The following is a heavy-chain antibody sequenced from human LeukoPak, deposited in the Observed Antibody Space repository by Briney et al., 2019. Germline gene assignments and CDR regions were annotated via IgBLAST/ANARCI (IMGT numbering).Heavy chain of an antibody. J-gene: IGHJ4*02. V-gene: IGHV3-64*01. CDR1: GFTFSDYS. Sequence: QAGASLRLSCAASGFTFSDYSMHWVRQAPGKGLEYVSGVTSNGGSTNYANSVKGRFTIYRDNFKKTLYLQMGSLRPEDMAVYYCAREASSRCFDYWGQGTLVTVSS. CDR3: AREASSRCFDY. CDR2: VTSNGGST.